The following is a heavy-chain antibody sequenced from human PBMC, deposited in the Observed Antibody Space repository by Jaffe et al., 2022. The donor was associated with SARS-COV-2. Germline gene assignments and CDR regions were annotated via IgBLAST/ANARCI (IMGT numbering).Heavy chain of an antibody. CDR1: GGSISSSSYY. CDR2: IYYSGST. J-gene: IGHJ4*02. Sequence: QLQLQESGPGLVKPSETLSLTCTVSGGSISSSSYYWGWIRQPPGKGLEWIGSIYYSGSTYYNPSLKSRVTISVDTSKNQFSLKLSSVTAADTAVYYCARQNGGSYLGYFDYWGQGTLVTVSS. V-gene: IGHV4-39*01. D-gene: IGHD1-26*01. CDR3: ARQNGGSYLGYFDY.